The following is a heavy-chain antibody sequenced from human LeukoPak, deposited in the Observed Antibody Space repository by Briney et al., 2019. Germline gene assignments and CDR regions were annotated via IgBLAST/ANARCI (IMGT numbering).Heavy chain of an antibody. Sequence: SETLSLTCTVSGGSISSYYWSWIRQPPGKGLEWIGYIYYSGSTNYNPSLKSRVTISVDTSKNQFSLKLSSVTAADTAVYYCARRDGYNCFDYWGQGTLVTVSS. CDR1: GGSISSYY. J-gene: IGHJ4*02. V-gene: IGHV4-59*01. CDR3: ARRDGYNCFDY. CDR2: IYYSGST. D-gene: IGHD5-24*01.